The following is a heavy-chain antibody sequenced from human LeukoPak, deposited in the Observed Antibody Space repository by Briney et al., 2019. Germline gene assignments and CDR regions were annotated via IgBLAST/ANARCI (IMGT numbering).Heavy chain of an antibody. D-gene: IGHD2-15*01. CDR3: ASKGAGHCYDASCMGSFDL. Sequence: ASVKVSCKASGYPFIDYYLHWVRQAPGQGLEWMGCINPNTGDTNSAQNFQGRVIMTRDTSITTAYMELSRLKSDDTALYYCASKGAGHCYDASCMGSFDLWGQGATVAVSS. J-gene: IGHJ3*01. CDR2: INPNTGDT. V-gene: IGHV1-2*02. CDR1: GYPFIDYY.